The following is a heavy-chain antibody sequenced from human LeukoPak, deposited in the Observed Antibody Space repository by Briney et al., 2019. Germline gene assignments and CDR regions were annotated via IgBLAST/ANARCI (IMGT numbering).Heavy chain of an antibody. Sequence: SDTLSLTCTVSGVSITSSSYYWGWIRQPPGKGPEWIGSIHYGANTYRNPSLKSRVTISMDTSKNHFSLSLSSVTAADTAVYYCARNDAKMVTVDYWGQGTLVTVSS. CDR1: GVSITSSSYY. J-gene: IGHJ4*02. D-gene: IGHD2-21*02. V-gene: IGHV4-39*02. CDR2: IHYGANT. CDR3: ARNDAKMVTVDY.